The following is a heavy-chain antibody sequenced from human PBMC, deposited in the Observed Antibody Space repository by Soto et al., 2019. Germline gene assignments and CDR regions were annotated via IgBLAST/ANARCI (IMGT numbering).Heavy chain of an antibody. CDR2: VYYSGST. CDR1: CGSINNYY. CDR3: TRSHYFDY. Sequence: SETLYLTCTVSCGSINNYYWSWIRQPPGKGLEWIGHVYYSGSTHYNPSLKSPVTMPVDASRNLFSLKLSSVTAADTAVYFCTRSHYFDYWGQGALVTVS. J-gene: IGHJ4*02. V-gene: IGHV4-59*08.